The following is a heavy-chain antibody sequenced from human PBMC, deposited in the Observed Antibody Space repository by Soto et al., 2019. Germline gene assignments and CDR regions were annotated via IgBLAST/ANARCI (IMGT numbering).Heavy chain of an antibody. CDR3: ARDEGEVLLWFGEKGMDV. J-gene: IGHJ6*02. D-gene: IGHD3-10*01. CDR2: IKQDGSEK. V-gene: IGHV3-7*01. CDR1: GFTFSSYW. Sequence: PGGSLRLSCAASGFTFSSYWMSWVRQAPGKWLEWVANIKQDGSEKYYVDSVKGRFTISRDNAKNSLYLQMNSLRAEDTAVYYCARDEGEVLLWFGEKGMDVWGQGXTVTVSS.